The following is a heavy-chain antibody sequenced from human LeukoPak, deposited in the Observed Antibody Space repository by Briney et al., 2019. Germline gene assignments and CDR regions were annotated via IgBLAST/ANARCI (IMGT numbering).Heavy chain of an antibody. CDR3: AREGIITSYYYYMDV. J-gene: IGHJ6*03. D-gene: IGHD3-22*01. CDR2: TSAYNGNT. V-gene: IGHV1-18*01. CDR1: GYTFTSYG. Sequence: GASVKVSCKASGYTFTSYGISWVRQAPGQGLEWMGWTSAYNGNTNYAQKLQGRVTMTTDTSTSTAYMELRSLRSDDTAVYYCAREGIITSYYYYMDVWGKGTTVTVSS.